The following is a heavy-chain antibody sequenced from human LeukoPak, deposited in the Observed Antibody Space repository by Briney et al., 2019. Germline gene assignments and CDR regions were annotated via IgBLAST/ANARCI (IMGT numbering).Heavy chain of an antibody. Sequence: GGSLRLSCAASGFTFSSYAMSWVRQAPGKGLEWVSLIYPGGETYYGDSVKGRFTISRDNLRNTMYLQMNSLRAEDTAVYYCAREVGSGSYLAHGFDIWGQGTMVTVSS. CDR2: IYPGGET. CDR1: GFTFSSYA. CDR3: AREVGSGSYLAHGFDI. D-gene: IGHD1-26*01. J-gene: IGHJ3*02. V-gene: IGHV3-23*03.